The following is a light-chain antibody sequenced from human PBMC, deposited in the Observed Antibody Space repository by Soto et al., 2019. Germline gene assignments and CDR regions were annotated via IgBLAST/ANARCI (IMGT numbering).Light chain of an antibody. Sequence: EIVLMQSPATLPVSPGERSTLSCRASQSVSSYLAWYQQKPGQAPRLLTYDASNRATGIPARFSGSGSGTDFTLTISSLEPEDFAVYYCQQRSNWPLFTFGPGTKVDIK. CDR1: QSVSSY. CDR3: QQRSNWPLFT. J-gene: IGKJ3*01. CDR2: DAS. V-gene: IGKV3-11*01.